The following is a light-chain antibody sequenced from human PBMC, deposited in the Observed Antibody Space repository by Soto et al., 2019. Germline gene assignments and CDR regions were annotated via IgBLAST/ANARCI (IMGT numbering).Light chain of an antibody. CDR1: ESIRDF. V-gene: IGKV1-39*01. J-gene: IGKJ2*01. CDR3: QQSYSAPYT. Sequence: DIQMTQPPSSLSASVGDRVTITCRASESIRDFLSLYQQKPRKPPQLLIFAASTLQHGVPSRFSGSASWTDFTLTIISLQPEDLAAYYCQQSYSAPYTFGQGTKLASK. CDR2: AAS.